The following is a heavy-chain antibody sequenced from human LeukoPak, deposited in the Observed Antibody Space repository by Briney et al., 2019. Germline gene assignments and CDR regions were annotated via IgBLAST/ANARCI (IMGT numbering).Heavy chain of an antibody. D-gene: IGHD6-6*01. V-gene: IGHV4-59*08. CDR3: ARRSTLENFFDS. CDR2: IYYTGST. J-gene: IGHJ4*02. CDR1: GGSITSYY. Sequence: PSETLSLTCTVSGGSITSYYWSWIRQPPGKGLEWIGNIYYTGSTNYNPSLKSRVTMSVDSSKGQLSLKLTSLTAADSAVYYCARRSTLENFFDSWGQGTPVTVSS.